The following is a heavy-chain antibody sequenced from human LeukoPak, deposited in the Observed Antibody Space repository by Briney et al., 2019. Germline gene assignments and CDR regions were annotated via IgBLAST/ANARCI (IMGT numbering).Heavy chain of an antibody. V-gene: IGHV3-53*01. CDR2: IYSDGST. D-gene: IGHD1-26*01. Sequence: GGSLRLSCAASGFIVSGDFMSWVRQAPGKGLEWVSVIYSDGSTYYAGSVKGRFTISRDNSKKTLYLQMNSLRAEDTAVYYCTRGGAGYPFDYWGQGTLVTVSS. CDR1: GFIVSGDF. CDR3: TRGGAGYPFDY. J-gene: IGHJ4*02.